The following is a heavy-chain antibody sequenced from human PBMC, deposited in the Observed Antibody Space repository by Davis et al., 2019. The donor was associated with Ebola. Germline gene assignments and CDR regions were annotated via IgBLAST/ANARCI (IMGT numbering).Heavy chain of an antibody. Sequence: GGSLRLSCAASGFTFSSYGMHWVRQAPGKGLEWVAVIWYDGSNKYYADSVKGRFTISRDNSKNTLYLQMNSLRAEDTAVYYWARDRGEWEHSSGMDVWGQGTTVTVSS. D-gene: IGHD1-26*01. CDR3: ARDRGEWEHSSGMDV. CDR1: GFTFSSYG. V-gene: IGHV3-33*01. J-gene: IGHJ6*02. CDR2: IWYDGSNK.